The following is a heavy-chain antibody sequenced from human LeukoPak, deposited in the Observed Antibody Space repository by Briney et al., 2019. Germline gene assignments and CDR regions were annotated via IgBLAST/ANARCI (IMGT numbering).Heavy chain of an antibody. Sequence: PGGSLRLSCAASGFTFDDYTMHWVRQAPGKGLDWVSLVSWDGGSTYYADSVKGRFTISRDNRKNSLYLRMNSLRIEDTALYYCVKDWSTRGVGELGYWGQGTLVTVSS. V-gene: IGHV3-43*01. CDR1: GFTFDDYT. CDR2: VSWDGGST. CDR3: VKDWSTRGVGELGY. J-gene: IGHJ4*02. D-gene: IGHD3-10*01.